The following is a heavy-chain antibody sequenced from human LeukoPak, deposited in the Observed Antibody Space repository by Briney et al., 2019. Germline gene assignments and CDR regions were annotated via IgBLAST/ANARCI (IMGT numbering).Heavy chain of an antibody. CDR1: GGSISSGDYY. V-gene: IGHV4-30-4*08. D-gene: IGHD2-2*01. Sequence: PSETLSLTCTVSGGSISSGDYYWRWLRQPPGKGLEWIGYIYYSGSTYYNPSLKSRVTISVDTSKNQFSLKLSSVTAADTAVYYCAGRYCSSTSCYPFDPWGQGTLVTVSS. CDR2: IYYSGST. CDR3: AGRYCSSTSCYPFDP. J-gene: IGHJ5*02.